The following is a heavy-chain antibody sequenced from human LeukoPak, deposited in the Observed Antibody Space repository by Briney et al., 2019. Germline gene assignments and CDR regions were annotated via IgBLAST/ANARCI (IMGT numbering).Heavy chain of an antibody. V-gene: IGHV1-46*01. CDR1: GYTFTSYY. Sequence: ASVKVSCKASGYTFTSYYMYWVRQAPGQGLEWMGVINPNGGSTSYAEKFQGRVTMTRDTSTNTVYMDLSSLRSEDTAVYYCARRGNYYGSGSYYPFDYWGQGTLVTVSS. J-gene: IGHJ4*02. D-gene: IGHD3-10*01. CDR3: ARRGNYYGSGSYYPFDY. CDR2: INPNGGST.